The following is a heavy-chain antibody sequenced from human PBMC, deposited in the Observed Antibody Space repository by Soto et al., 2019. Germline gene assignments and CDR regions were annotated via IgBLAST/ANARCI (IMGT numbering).Heavy chain of an antibody. CDR3: ARHGYSSSWYGTLYMDV. CDR2: IYPGDSDT. Sequence: PGESLKISCKGSGYSSTSYWIGWVRQMPGKGLEWMGIIYPGDSDTRYSPSFQGQVTISADKSISTAYLQWSSLKASDTAMYYCARHGYSSSWYGTLYMDVWGKGTTVTVSS. D-gene: IGHD6-13*01. CDR1: GYSSTSYW. V-gene: IGHV5-51*01. J-gene: IGHJ6*03.